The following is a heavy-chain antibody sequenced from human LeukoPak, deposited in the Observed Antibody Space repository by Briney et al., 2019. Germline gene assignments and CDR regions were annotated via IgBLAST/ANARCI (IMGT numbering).Heavy chain of an antibody. D-gene: IGHD3-3*01. CDR1: GFPFSSYW. Sequence: GGSLRLSCVASGFPFSSYWMTWVRQAPGKGLEWVANIKQDGSEKYYVDSVKGRFTISRDNAKNSLYLQMNSLRAEDTAVYYCARTSFYDFWFYWGQGTLVTVSS. J-gene: IGHJ4*02. CDR3: ARTSFYDFWFY. V-gene: IGHV3-7*01. CDR2: IKQDGSEK.